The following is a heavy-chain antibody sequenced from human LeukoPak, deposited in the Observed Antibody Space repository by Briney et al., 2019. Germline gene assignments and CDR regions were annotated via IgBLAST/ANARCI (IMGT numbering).Heavy chain of an antibody. J-gene: IGHJ4*02. CDR3: ARGATYYYDSSGYIAFDY. V-gene: IGHV3-21*01. Sequence: GGSLRLSCAASGFTFSSYSMNWVRQAPGKGLEWLSSISSSSSYIYYADSVKGRFTISRDNAKNSLYLQMNSLRAEDTAVYYCARGATYYYDSSGYIAFDYWGQGTLVTVSS. D-gene: IGHD3-22*01. CDR1: GFTFSSYS. CDR2: ISSSSSYI.